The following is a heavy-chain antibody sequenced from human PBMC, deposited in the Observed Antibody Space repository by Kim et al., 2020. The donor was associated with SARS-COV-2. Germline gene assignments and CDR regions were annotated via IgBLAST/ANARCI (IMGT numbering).Heavy chain of an antibody. J-gene: IGHJ4*02. CDR2: IKSKTDGETT. D-gene: IGHD6-13*01. CDR3: THSTGSSWNRSPSDY. V-gene: IGHV3-15*01. Sequence: GGSLRLSCAASGSTFINAYMSWVRQAPGKGLEWVGRIKSKTDGETTDYAAPVKGRFTISRDDSKNTVYLQMNSLKSEDTGVYYCTHSTGSSWNRSPSDYWGQGTLVTVSS. CDR1: GSTFINAY.